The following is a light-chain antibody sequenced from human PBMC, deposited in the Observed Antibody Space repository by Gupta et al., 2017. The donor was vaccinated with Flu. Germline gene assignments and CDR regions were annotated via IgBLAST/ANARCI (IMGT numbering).Light chain of an antibody. J-gene: IGKJ4*01. Sequence: IHMPQSPSSLSASVGDRVTITCRASQGISTWLAWYQLKPGKAPKSLIYAASYLRSGVPSRFSGSGSGTDVTLTISSLQPEDFATYSCQQYNSYPVTFGGGTKVEIK. V-gene: IGKV1D-16*01. CDR1: QGISTW. CDR3: QQYNSYPVT. CDR2: AAS.